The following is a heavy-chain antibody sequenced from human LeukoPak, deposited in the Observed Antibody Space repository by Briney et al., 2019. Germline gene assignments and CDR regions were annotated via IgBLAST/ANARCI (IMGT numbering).Heavy chain of an antibody. D-gene: IGHD6-13*01. CDR1: GFTFSSYS. J-gene: IGHJ4*02. CDR3: ARGRYSSTWANFDY. CDR2: ISSSSSYI. Sequence: GSLRLSCAASGFTFSSYSMNWVRQAPGKGLEWVSSISSSSSYIYYADSVKGRFTISRDNAKSSLYLQMNSLRAEDTALYHCARGRYSSTWANFDYWGQGTLVTVSS. V-gene: IGHV3-21*04.